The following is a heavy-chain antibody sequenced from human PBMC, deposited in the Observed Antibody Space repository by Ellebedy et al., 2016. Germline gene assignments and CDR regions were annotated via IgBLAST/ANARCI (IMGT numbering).Heavy chain of an antibody. V-gene: IGHV4-39*01. D-gene: IGHD4-11*01. CDR3: VSHPSMTTVNFEP. CDR2: IYYSGST. Sequence: SGTLSLTCTVSGGSISSSRCYWGWIRQPPGEGLEWIGSIYYSGSTYHSPSLQRRFTISVDTSKNQFSLKLSSVTVADTAVYYCVSHPSMTTVNFEPWGQGTLVTVSS. CDR1: GGSISSSRCY. J-gene: IGHJ5*02.